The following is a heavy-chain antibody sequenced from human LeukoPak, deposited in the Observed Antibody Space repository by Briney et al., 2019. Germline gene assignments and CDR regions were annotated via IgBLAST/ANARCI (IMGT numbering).Heavy chain of an antibody. Sequence: SETLSLTCSVSGDSINSYYWTWIRQPLGKGLEWIGYIYYSGNTNYTPSLKSRVTISLDTSKNQFSLQLSSVTAADTAVYYCARRARATGGGDYFDYWGQGTLVTVSS. V-gene: IGHV4-59*08. CDR3: ARRARATGGGDYFDY. CDR2: IYYSGNT. D-gene: IGHD2-15*01. CDR1: GDSINSYY. J-gene: IGHJ4*02.